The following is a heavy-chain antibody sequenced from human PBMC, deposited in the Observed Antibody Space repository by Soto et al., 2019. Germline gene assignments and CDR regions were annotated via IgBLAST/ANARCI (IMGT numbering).Heavy chain of an antibody. D-gene: IGHD1-20*01. J-gene: IGHJ4*02. V-gene: IGHV4-39*01. CDR1: SGSISLTYVF. CDR2: IDYSGTA. CDR3: ARITGRHLDY. Sequence: SETRSLTCTGSSGSISLTYVFWCWVRQHPGKGLEWIGNIDYSGTAYFSPSLATRVTFHVDTSKNQFSLTLYSVTAADTAVYYCARITGRHLDYWGQGILVTVS.